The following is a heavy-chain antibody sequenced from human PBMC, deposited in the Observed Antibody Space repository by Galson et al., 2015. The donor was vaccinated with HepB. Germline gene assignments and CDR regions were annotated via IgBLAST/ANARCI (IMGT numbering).Heavy chain of an antibody. CDR3: TTDTRLGFGVVIIPVDAFDI. D-gene: IGHD3-3*01. V-gene: IGHV3-15*07. CDR2: IKSKTDGGTT. Sequence: SLRLSCAASGFTFSNAWMNWVRQAPGKGLEWVGRIKSKTDGGTTDYAAPVKGRFTISRDDSKNTLYLQMNSLKTEDTAVYYCTTDTRLGFGVVIIPVDAFDIWGQGTMVTVSS. J-gene: IGHJ3*02. CDR1: GFTFSNAW.